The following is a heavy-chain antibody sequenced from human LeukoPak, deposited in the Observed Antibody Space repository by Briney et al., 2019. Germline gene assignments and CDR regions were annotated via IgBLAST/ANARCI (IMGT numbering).Heavy chain of an antibody. CDR1: GFTFTSYT. D-gene: IGHD3-10*01. CDR2: ISNDGSNK. J-gene: IGHJ4*02. V-gene: IGHV3-30*04. CDR3: ARRAAGSPPDY. Sequence: GGSLRLSCAASGFTFTSYTMHWVRQAPGKGLEWLAIISNDGSNKYYADSVQGRFTISRDNSKNTLYLQMNSLRAEDTAVYYCARRAAGSPPDYWGQGTLVTVSS.